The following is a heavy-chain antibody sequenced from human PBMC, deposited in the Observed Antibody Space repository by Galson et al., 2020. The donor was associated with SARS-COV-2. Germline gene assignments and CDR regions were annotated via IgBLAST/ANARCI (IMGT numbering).Heavy chain of an antibody. V-gene: IGHV1-24*01. CDR2: FDPEDGET. CDR1: GYTLTELS. J-gene: IGHJ5*02. D-gene: IGHD2-8*02. Sequence: ASVKVSCKVSGYTLTELSMHWVRQAPGKGLEWMGGFDPEDGETIYAQKFQGSVTMTEDTSTDTAYMELSSLRSEDTAVYYCATSGPYCTGGVCPNWFDPWGQGTLVTVSS. CDR3: ATSGPYCTGGVCPNWFDP.